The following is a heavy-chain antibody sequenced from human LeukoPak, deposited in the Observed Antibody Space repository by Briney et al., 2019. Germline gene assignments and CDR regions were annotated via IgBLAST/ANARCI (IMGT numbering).Heavy chain of an antibody. V-gene: IGHV3-23*01. Sequence: GGSLTLSCAASGFTFSSYAMSWVRQAPGKGLEWVSAISGSGGSTYYADSVKGRFTISRDNSKNTLYLQMNSLRAEDTAVYYCAIDSSGWSREDYWGQGTLVTVSS. D-gene: IGHD6-19*01. J-gene: IGHJ4*02. CDR2: ISGSGGST. CDR1: GFTFSSYA. CDR3: AIDSSGWSREDY.